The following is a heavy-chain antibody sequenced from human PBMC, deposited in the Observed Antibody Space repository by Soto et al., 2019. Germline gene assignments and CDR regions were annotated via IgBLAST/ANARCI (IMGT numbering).Heavy chain of an antibody. V-gene: IGHV4-31*03. CDR3: AMVRGNQLLGWFDP. CDR1: GGSISSGGYY. D-gene: IGHD2-2*01. J-gene: IGHJ5*02. Sequence: QVQLQESGPGLVKPSQTLSLTCTVSGGSISSGGYYWSWIRQHPGKGLEWIGYFYHSGTTYYNPSLKGRVTISVDKSKNQFSLKLTSVTAADTAVYYCAMVRGNQLLGWFDPWGQGTLVTVSS. CDR2: FYHSGTT.